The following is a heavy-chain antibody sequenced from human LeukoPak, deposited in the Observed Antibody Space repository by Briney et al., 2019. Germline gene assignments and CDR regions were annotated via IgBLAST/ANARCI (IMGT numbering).Heavy chain of an antibody. J-gene: IGHJ4*02. D-gene: IGHD3-22*01. CDR2: IYYSGST. Sequence: SETLSLTCTVSGGSISSYYWSWIRQPPGKGLEWIGYIYYSGSTNYNPSLKSRVTISVDTSKNQFSLKLSSVTAADTAVYYCASLTYYYDSSGYYYLDYFDYWGQGTLVTVSS. CDR3: ASLTYYYDSSGYYYLDYFDY. V-gene: IGHV4-59*12. CDR1: GGSISSYY.